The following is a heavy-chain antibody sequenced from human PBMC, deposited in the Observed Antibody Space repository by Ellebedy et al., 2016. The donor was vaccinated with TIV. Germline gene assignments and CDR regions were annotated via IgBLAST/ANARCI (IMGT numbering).Heavy chain of an antibody. J-gene: IGHJ4*02. Sequence: PGGSLRLSCAASGFTFSAFAMSWVRQAPGKGLEWVSSISGSGGSTPYADSVKGRFTISRDNSKNTLYLQMNSLRVEDTALYYCAKGVGNAAFDFWGQGTLVTVSS. CDR1: GFTFSAFA. D-gene: IGHD1-26*01. V-gene: IGHV3-23*01. CDR3: AKGVGNAAFDF. CDR2: ISGSGGST.